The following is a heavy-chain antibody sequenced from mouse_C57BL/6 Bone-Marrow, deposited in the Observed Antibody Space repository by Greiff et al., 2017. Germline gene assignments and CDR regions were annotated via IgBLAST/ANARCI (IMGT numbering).Heavy chain of an antibody. CDR1: GFTFTDYY. J-gene: IGHJ3*01. CDR2: IRNKANGYTT. CDR3: ARYEYWCAY. D-gene: IGHD5-1*01. V-gene: IGHV7-3*01. Sequence: EVQLVESGGGLVQPGGSLSLSCAASGFTFTDYYMSWVRQPPGKALEWLGFIRNKANGYTTAYSASVKGRFTIARDKSQSILYLQMNALRAEDSATYYCARYEYWCAYWGQGTLVTVSA.